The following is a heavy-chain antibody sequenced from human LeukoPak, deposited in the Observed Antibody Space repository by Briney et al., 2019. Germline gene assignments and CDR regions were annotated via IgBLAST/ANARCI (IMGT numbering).Heavy chain of an antibody. CDR1: GITFNA. V-gene: IGHV3-33*06. J-gene: IGHJ4*02. D-gene: IGHD3-10*01. CDR2: TWFDGRNK. Sequence: PGTSLRLSCAASGITFNAINWVRQAPGKGLEWVALTWFDGRNKYYEDSVKGRFTISIDNSKKMVYLNMNSLRADDTAVYYCAKELFGSASCPDYWGQGTLVTASS. CDR3: AKELFGSASCPDY.